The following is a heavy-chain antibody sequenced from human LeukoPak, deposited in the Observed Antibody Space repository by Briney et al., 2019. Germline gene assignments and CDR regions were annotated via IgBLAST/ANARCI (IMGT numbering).Heavy chain of an antibody. V-gene: IGHV3-48*03. CDR2: IDTSATSM. CDR3: VTDRPGVMDFDF. J-gene: IGHJ4*02. Sequence: GGSLRLSCAVSGYTFSDFEMNWVRQAPGKGLQGVSHIDTSATSMHYADSVKGRFTISRDNAKNLLFLQMNSLRAEDTAVYYCVTDRPGVMDFDFWGQGTLVTVSS. CDR1: GYTFSDFE. D-gene: IGHD2-2*03.